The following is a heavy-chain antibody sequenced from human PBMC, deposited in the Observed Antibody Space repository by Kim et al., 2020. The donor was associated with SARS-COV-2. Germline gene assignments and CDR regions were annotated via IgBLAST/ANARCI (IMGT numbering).Heavy chain of an antibody. J-gene: IGHJ5*02. CDR2: IIPIFGTA. Sequence: ASVKVSCKASGGTFSSYAISWVRQATGQGLEWMGGIIPIFGTANYAQKFQGRVTITADESTSTAYMELSSLRSEDTAVYYCARDHGSGSLSPFDPWGQGTLVTVSS. CDR1: GGTFSSYA. V-gene: IGHV1-69*13. D-gene: IGHD3-10*01. CDR3: ARDHGSGSLSPFDP.